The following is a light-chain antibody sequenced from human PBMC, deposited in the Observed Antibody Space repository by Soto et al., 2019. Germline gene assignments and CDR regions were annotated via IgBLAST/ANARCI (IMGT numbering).Light chain of an antibody. J-gene: IGKJ4*01. V-gene: IGKV1-13*02. Sequence: ALQLTQSPSSLSASVGDRVTITCRASQGISSALAWYQQTPGKAPKVLISDASSLESGVPSTFSGSGSGTDFTLTISSLQPEDFATYFCQQFNSYPLTFGGGTKVE. CDR1: QGISSA. CDR3: QQFNSYPLT. CDR2: DAS.